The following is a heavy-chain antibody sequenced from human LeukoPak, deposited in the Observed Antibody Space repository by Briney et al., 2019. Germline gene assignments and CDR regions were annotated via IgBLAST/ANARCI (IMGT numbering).Heavy chain of an antibody. CDR1: GFTFSSYG. CDR3: AKGGVKYCSGDSCDDYFDY. Sequence: PGRSLRLSCAASGFTFSSYGMHWVRQAPGKGLEWLTVIWYDGSNKYNADSVKGRFTISRDNSKNTVYLQMNSLRAEDTAVYYCAKGGVKYCSGDSCDDYFDYWGQGTLVTVSS. V-gene: IGHV3-33*06. D-gene: IGHD2-15*01. J-gene: IGHJ4*02. CDR2: IWYDGSNK.